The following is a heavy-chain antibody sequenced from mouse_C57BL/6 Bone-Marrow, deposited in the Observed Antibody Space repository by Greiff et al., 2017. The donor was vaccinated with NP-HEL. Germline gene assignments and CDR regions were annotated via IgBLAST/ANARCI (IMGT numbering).Heavy chain of an antibody. Sequence: VKLVESGAELVRPGTSVKMSCKASGYTFTNYWIGWAKQRPGHGLEWIGDIYPGGGYTNYNEKFKGKATLTADKSSSTAYMQFSSLTSEDSAIYYCARSHYYGSSYGYFDYWGQGTTLTVSS. CDR1: GYTFTNYW. V-gene: IGHV1-63*01. CDR3: ARSHYYGSSYGYFDY. J-gene: IGHJ2*01. D-gene: IGHD1-1*01. CDR2: IYPGGGYT.